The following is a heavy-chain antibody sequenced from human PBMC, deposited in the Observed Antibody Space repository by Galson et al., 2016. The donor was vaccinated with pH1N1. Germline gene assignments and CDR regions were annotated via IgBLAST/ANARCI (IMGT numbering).Heavy chain of an antibody. CDR2: ISGSFSAGTT. J-gene: IGHJ4*02. CDR3: AKDWGWQLVPSLFDY. V-gene: IGHV3-23*01. CDR1: GFTFSTYG. D-gene: IGHD6-6*01. Sequence: SLRLSCAASGFTFSTYGMNWVRQAPGKGLEWVSAISGSFSAGTTYYADSVKGRFTISRDNSKNTLFLQMNSLGAEDTAVYYCAKDWGWQLVPSLFDYWGQGTLVTVSS.